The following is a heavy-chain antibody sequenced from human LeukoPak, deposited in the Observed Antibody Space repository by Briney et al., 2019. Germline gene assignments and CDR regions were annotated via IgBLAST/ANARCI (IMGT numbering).Heavy chain of an antibody. D-gene: IGHD5-12*01. J-gene: IGHJ3*02. CDR1: GFTFSSYA. CDR2: ISYDGSNK. CDR3: ARDVSGSDDAGGEGFDI. V-gene: IGHV3-30*04. Sequence: GGSLRLSCAASGFTFSSYAMHWVRQAPDKGLEWVAVISYDGSNKYYADSVKGRFTMSRDNSKNTLFLQMNSLRAEDTAVYYCARDVSGSDDAGGEGFDIWGQGTMVTVSS.